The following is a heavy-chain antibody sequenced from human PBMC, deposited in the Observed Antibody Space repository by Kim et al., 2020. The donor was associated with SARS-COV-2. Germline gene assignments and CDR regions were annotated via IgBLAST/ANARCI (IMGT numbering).Heavy chain of an antibody. V-gene: IGHV1-8*01. CDR2: MNPNSGNT. CDR3: ARVSGYSSSWYHRNYYYYYMDV. CDR1: GYTFTSYD. Sequence: ASVKVSCKASGYTFTSYDINWVRQATGQGLEWMGWMNPNSGNTGYAQKFQGRVTMTRNTSISTAYMELSSLRSEDTAVYYCARVSGYSSSWYHRNYYYYYMDVWGKGTTVTVSS. D-gene: IGHD6-13*01. J-gene: IGHJ6*03.